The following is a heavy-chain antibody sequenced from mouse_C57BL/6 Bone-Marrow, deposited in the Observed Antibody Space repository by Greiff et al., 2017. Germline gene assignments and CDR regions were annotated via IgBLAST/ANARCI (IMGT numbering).Heavy chain of an antibody. CDR2: INPSTGGT. CDR1: GYSFTGYY. CDR3: ARKITGNFDY. Sequence: VQLQQSGPELVKPGASVKISCKASGYSFTGYYMNWVKQSPEKSLEWIGEINPSTGGTTYNQKFKAKATLTVDKSSSTAYMQLKSLTSEDSAGYYCARKITGNFDYWGQGTTLTVSS. J-gene: IGHJ2*01. D-gene: IGHD1-3*01. V-gene: IGHV1-42*01.